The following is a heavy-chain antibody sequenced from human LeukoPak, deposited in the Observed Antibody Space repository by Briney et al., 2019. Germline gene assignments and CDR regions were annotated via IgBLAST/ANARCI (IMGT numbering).Heavy chain of an antibody. D-gene: IGHD2-15*01. CDR3: ARKKGAATRAWFDP. J-gene: IGHJ5*02. Sequence: PSETLSLTCAVYGGSFSGYYWSWIRQPQGKGLEWIGEINHSGSTNYNPSLKSRVTISVDTSKNQISLKLSSVTAADTAVYYCARKKGAATRAWFDPWGQGTLVTVSS. CDR1: GGSFSGYY. CDR2: INHSGST. V-gene: IGHV4-34*01.